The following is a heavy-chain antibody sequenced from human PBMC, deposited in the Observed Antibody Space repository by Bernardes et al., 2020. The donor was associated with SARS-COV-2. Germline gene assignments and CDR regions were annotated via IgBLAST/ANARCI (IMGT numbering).Heavy chain of an antibody. J-gene: IGHJ5*02. CDR1: GFTFSSSW. CDR3: ARDLGYCTNGVCSP. D-gene: IGHD2-8*01. V-gene: IGHV3-74*01. Sequence: GGSLRLSCAASGFTFSSSWMHWVRQIPGKGLVWVSRINPDGSSTSYADSVKGRFTISRDHAKNTLFLQMNSLRAEDTAMYYCARDLGYCTNGVCSPWGQGTLVTVSS. CDR2: INPDGSST.